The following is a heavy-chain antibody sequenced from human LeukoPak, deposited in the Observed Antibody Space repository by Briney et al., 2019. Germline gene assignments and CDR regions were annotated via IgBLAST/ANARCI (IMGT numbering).Heavy chain of an antibody. Sequence: GGSLRLSCAASGFTFSKYWMSWVRQAPGKGLEWVANIKLDGSDKYYVDSVKGRFTISRDNAKNSLYLQMNSLRAEDTSVYYCARGSGDTDYWGQGTLVTASS. CDR3: ARGSGDTDY. CDR2: IKLDGSDK. D-gene: IGHD7-27*01. J-gene: IGHJ4*02. V-gene: IGHV3-7*01. CDR1: GFTFSKYW.